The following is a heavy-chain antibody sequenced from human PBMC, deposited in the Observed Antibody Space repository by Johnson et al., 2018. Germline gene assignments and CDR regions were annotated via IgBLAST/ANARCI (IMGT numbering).Heavy chain of an antibody. CDR1: GFIFSSYG. J-gene: IGHJ3*02. V-gene: IGHV3-30*18. Sequence: QVQLVESGGGVVQPGRSLRLSCAASGFIFSSYGMHWVRQAPGKGREWVAVISYDGINTYYEDAVKDRFGISRDNSKNTLYLQMNSLRAEDTAVYYCAKAGDSSVYSGVVAFEICGQVTMVTVSS. CDR2: ISYDGINT. D-gene: IGHD3-22*01. CDR3: AKAGDSSVYSGVVAFEI.